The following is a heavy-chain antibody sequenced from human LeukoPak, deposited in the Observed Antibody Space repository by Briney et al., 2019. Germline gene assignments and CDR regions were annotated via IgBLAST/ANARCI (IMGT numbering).Heavy chain of an antibody. D-gene: IGHD6-19*01. CDR1: GGTFNYA. J-gene: IGHJ4*02. V-gene: IGHV1-69*05. Sequence: ASVKVSCKASGGTFNYAVNWVRQARGQGLEWMGGIIPILGTTKYAQKFQDRVTIATDESTNTAYMELSSLRSEDTAVYYCARGSSWFPFDYWGQGTLVTVPS. CDR2: IIPILGTT. CDR3: ARGSSWFPFDY.